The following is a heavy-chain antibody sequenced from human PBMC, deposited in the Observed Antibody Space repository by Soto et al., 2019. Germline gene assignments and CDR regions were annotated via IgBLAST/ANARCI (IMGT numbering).Heavy chain of an antibody. CDR3: ARDGESDSSSYYYGY. J-gene: IGHJ4*02. CDR1: GFTVSSNY. D-gene: IGHD3-22*01. V-gene: IGHV3-53*01. Sequence: PWGSLRLSCAASGFTVSSNYMSWVRQAPGKGLEWVSVIYSGGSTYYADSVKGRFTISRDNSKNTLYLQMNSLRAEDTAVYYCARDGESDSSSYYYGYWGQGTLVTVSS. CDR2: IYSGGST.